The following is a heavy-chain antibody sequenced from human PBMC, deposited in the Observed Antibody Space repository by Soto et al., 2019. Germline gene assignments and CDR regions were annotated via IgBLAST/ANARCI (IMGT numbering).Heavy chain of an antibody. V-gene: IGHV1-69*13. J-gene: IGHJ4*02. D-gene: IGHD6-6*01. CDR2: IIPIFGTA. Sequence: SVKVSCKASGGTFSSYAISWVRQAPGQGLEWMGGIIPIFGTANYAQKFQGRVTITADESTSTAYMELSSLRSDDTAVYYCARSTGSSPVDYWGQGTLVTVSS. CDR3: ARSTGSSPVDY. CDR1: GGTFSSYA.